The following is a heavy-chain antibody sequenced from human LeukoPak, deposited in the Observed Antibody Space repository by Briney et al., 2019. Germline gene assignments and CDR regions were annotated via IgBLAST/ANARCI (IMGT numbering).Heavy chain of an antibody. J-gene: IGHJ4*02. CDR2: INSDGTSS. V-gene: IGHV3-74*01. D-gene: IGHD3-10*01. CDR3: AREYGSGSYDY. CDR1: GFXFSSYW. Sequence: GGSLRLSCAASGFXFSSYWIHWVRQAPGKGLVWVTRINSDGTSSSYADSVKGRFTISRDNVKKTLYLQMNSLRAEDTAVYYCAREYGSGSYDYWGQGTLVTVSS.